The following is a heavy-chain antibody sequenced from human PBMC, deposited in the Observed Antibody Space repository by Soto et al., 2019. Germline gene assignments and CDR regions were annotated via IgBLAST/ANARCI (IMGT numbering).Heavy chain of an antibody. Sequence: QVQLVQSGAEVKKPGSSVKVSCKASGGTFSSYAISWVRQAPGQGLEWMGGIIPIFGTANYAQKFQGRVTITADEYTSTAYMELSSLRSEDTAVYYCARRSTAAVLPLPDAFDIWGQGTMVTVSS. CDR3: ARRSTAAVLPLPDAFDI. CDR1: GGTFSSYA. D-gene: IGHD6-13*01. J-gene: IGHJ3*02. CDR2: IIPIFGTA. V-gene: IGHV1-69*01.